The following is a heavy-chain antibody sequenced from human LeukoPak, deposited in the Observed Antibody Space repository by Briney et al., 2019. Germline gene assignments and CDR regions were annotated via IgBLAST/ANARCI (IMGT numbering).Heavy chain of an antibody. V-gene: IGHV4-59*01. Sequence: GSLRLSCAASGFTFSNAWMSWIRQPPGKGLEWIGYIHYSGSTSYNPSLKSRVTISVDTSKSQFSLKLSSVTAADTAVYYCARLGSGSYYDSRGQFDYWGQGTLVTVSS. CDR2: IHYSGST. CDR1: GFTFSNAW. CDR3: ARLGSGSYYDSRGQFDY. D-gene: IGHD1-26*01. J-gene: IGHJ4*02.